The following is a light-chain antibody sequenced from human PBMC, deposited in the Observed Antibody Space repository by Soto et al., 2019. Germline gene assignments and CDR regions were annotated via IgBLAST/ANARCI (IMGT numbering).Light chain of an antibody. CDR3: QTWGTGIVL. CDR1: SGHSSYA. Sequence: QPVLTQSPSASASLGASVKLTCTLSSGHSSYAIAWHQQQPDKGPRYLMKVNSDGSHTEGDGIPDRFSASSSGAERYLTISSLQSEDEADYYCQTWGTGIVLFGGGTKVTVL. J-gene: IGLJ2*01. CDR2: VNSDGSH. V-gene: IGLV4-69*01.